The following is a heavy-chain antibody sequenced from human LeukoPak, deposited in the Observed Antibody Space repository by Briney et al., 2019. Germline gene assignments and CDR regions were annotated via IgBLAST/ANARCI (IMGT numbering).Heavy chain of an antibody. D-gene: IGHD3-9*01. Sequence: SETLSLTCTASGGSISSYYWSWIRQPPGTGLEWIGYIYYSGSTNYNPSLKSRVTISVDTSKNQFSLKLSSVTAADTAVYYCARAKVLRYFDWLLGYWGQGTLVTVSS. V-gene: IGHV4-59*08. CDR1: GGSISSYY. CDR2: IYYSGST. J-gene: IGHJ4*02. CDR3: ARAKVLRYFDWLLGY.